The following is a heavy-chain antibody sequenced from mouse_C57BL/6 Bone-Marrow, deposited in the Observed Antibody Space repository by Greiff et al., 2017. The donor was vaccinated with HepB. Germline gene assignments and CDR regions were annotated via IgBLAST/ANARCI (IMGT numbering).Heavy chain of an antibody. D-gene: IGHD2-4*01. Sequence: VQLQQSVAELVRPGASVKLSCTASGFNIKNTYMHWVKQRPEQGLEWIGRIDPANGNTKYAQKFQGKATITADTSSNTAYLQLSSLTSEDTANYYCARSYDYDRVPWFAYWGQGTLVTVSA. CDR1: GFNIKNTY. CDR3: ARSYDYDRVPWFAY. CDR2: IDPANGNT. V-gene: IGHV14-3*01. J-gene: IGHJ3*01.